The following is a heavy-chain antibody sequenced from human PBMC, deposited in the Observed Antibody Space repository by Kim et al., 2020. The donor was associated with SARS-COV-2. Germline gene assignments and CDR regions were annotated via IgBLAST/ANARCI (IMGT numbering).Heavy chain of an antibody. CDR3: ARDTARIAESPEDY. CDR2: ISAYNGNT. V-gene: IGHV1-18*01. J-gene: IGHJ4*02. D-gene: IGHD6-13*01. CDR1: GYTFTSYG. Sequence: ASVKVSCKASGYTFTSYGISWVRQAPGQGLEWMGWISAYNGNTNYAQKLQGRVTMTTDTSTSTAYMELRSLRSDDTAVYYCARDTARIAESPEDYWGQGTLVTVSS.